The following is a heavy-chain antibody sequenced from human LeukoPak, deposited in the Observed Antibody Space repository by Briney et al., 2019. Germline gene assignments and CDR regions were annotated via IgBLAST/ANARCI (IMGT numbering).Heavy chain of an antibody. Sequence: SETLSLTCTVSGYSISSGYYWGWIRQPPGKGLEWIGSIYYSGSTYYNPSLKSRVTISVDTSKNQFSLKLSSVTAADTAVYYCARDLQWLVNNAFDIWGQGTMVTVSS. CDR3: ARDLQWLVNNAFDI. CDR2: IYYSGST. V-gene: IGHV4-38-2*02. J-gene: IGHJ3*02. D-gene: IGHD6-19*01. CDR1: GYSISSGYY.